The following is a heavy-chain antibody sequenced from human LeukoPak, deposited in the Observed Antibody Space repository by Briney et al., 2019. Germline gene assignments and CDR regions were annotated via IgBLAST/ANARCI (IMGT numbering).Heavy chain of an antibody. V-gene: IGHV4-59*01. CDR3: ARDADSHGRGY. Sequence: TSETLSLTCTVSGGSISSYYWSWIRQPPGKGLEWIGYIYYSGSTNYNPSLKSRVTISVDTSKNQFSLKLSSVTAADTAVYYSARDADSHGRGYWGQGTLVTVSS. J-gene: IGHJ4*02. D-gene: IGHD2-15*01. CDR2: IYYSGST. CDR1: GGSISSYY.